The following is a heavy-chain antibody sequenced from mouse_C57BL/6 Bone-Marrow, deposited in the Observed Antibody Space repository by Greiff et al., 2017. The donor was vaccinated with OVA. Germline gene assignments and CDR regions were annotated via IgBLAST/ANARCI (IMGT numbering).Heavy chain of an antibody. J-gene: IGHJ1*03. CDR3: ARDSSGYHWYFDV. D-gene: IGHD3-2*02. CDR2: INPYTGGT. V-gene: IGHV1-19*01. Sequence: EVQLQQSGPVLVKPGASVKMSCKASGYTFTDYYMNWVKQSHGKSLEWIGVINPYTGGTSYNQKFKGKATLPVDKSSSTAYMELNSLTSEDSAVYYCARDSSGYHWYFDVWGTGTTVTVSS. CDR1: GYTFTDYY.